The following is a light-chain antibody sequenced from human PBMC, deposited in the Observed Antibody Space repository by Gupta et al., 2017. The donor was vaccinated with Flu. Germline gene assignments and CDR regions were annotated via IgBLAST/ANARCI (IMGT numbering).Light chain of an antibody. J-gene: IGKJ1*01. CDR2: GAF. CDR3: YQQNNWHFTWT. Sequence: VMTHSPAALSVSRGGRATLSCRARQSVSSTLAWYQQKPGQAPRLLIDGAFTTATGIPARSSCRGCGTEFTFTITSLQLEDFAVYYCYQQNNWHFTWTFGQGTKVEIK. V-gene: IGKV3-15*01. CDR1: QSVSST.